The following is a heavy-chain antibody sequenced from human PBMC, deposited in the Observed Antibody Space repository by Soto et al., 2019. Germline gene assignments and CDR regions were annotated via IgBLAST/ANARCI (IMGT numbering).Heavy chain of an antibody. Sequence: EVQLVESGGGLVQPGRSLSLSCAASGFTFDDYAMHWVRQAPGKGLEWVSGISWNSGSIGYADSVKGRFTISRDNAKNSLYLQMNSLRAEDTALYYCAKSPDLNGYYDYFDYWGQGTLVTVSS. D-gene: IGHD3-3*01. V-gene: IGHV3-9*01. J-gene: IGHJ4*02. CDR3: AKSPDLNGYYDYFDY. CDR2: ISWNSGSI. CDR1: GFTFDDYA.